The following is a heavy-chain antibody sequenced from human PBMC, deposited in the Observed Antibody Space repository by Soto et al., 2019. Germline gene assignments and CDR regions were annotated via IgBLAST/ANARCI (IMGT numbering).Heavy chain of an antibody. V-gene: IGHV4-31*03. CDR1: GGSISSGGYF. CDR2: IFYSGTT. J-gene: IGHJ4*02. D-gene: IGHD3-22*01. CDR3: ARRWGYSFDY. Sequence: SETLSLTCTVSGGSISSGGYFWSWIRQPPGKGLEWIGNIFYSGTTYYNPSLKSRVTISVDTSKNQFSLKLSSVTAADTAVYYCARRWGYSFDYWGQGTLVTVSS.